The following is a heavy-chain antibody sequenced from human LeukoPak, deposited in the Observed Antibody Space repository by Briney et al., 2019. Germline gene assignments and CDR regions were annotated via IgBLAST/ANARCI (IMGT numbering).Heavy chain of an antibody. D-gene: IGHD3-10*01. J-gene: IGHJ4*02. CDR2: IWNDGSET. Sequence: GGSLRLSCAASGFIFSKYGMHWVRQAPGKRLEWVAVIWNDGSETFHADSVKGRFRIARDNSKNTLYLQMNSLRAEDTAVYYCAKPAGAHGYFDYWGQGTLVTVSS. V-gene: IGHV3-33*06. CDR3: AKPAGAHGYFDY. CDR1: GFIFSKYG.